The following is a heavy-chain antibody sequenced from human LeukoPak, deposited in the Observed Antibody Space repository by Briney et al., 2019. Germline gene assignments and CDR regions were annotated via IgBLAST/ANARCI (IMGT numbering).Heavy chain of an antibody. CDR3: ARQYLLWFGELSAYYFDY. J-gene: IGHJ4*02. CDR1: GGSISSSSYY. Sequence: SETLSLTCTVSGGSISSSSYYWGWIRQPPGKGLEWIGSIYYSGSTYYNPSLKSRVTISVDTSKNQFSLKLSSVTAADTAVYYCARQYLLWFGELSAYYFDYWGQGTLVTVSS. D-gene: IGHD3-10*01. CDR2: IYYSGST. V-gene: IGHV4-39*01.